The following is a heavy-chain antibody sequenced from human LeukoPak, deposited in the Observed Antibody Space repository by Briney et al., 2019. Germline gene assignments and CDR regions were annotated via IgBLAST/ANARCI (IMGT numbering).Heavy chain of an antibody. CDR3: ARDYDYSLDY. D-gene: IGHD4/OR15-4a*01. Sequence: GGSLRLSCAASGLTLGNYWMSWVRQAPGKGLEWVANINLDGGDKSYVGSVKGRVTIYRDNAKNSLYLQMNSLGVEDTAVYYCARDYDYSLDYWGQGTLVTVSS. J-gene: IGHJ4*02. V-gene: IGHV3-7*01. CDR2: INLDGGDK. CDR1: GLTLGNYW.